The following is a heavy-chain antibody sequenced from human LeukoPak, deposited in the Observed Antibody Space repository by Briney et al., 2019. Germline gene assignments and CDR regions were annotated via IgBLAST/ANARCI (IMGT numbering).Heavy chain of an antibody. Sequence: PSETLSLTCTVSGGSISSYYWSWIRQPPGKGLEWIGYIYYSGSTNYNPSLKSRVTISVDTSKNQFSLKLSSVTAADTAVYYCASGSRTRRPYYFDYWGQGTLVTVSS. D-gene: IGHD5-12*01. J-gene: IGHJ4*02. V-gene: IGHV4-59*01. CDR3: ASGSRTRRPYYFDY. CDR2: IYYSGST. CDR1: GGSISSYY.